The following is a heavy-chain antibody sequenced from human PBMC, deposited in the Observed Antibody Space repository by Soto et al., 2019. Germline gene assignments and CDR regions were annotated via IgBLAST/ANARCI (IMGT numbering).Heavy chain of an antibody. V-gene: IGHV3-33*01. J-gene: IGHJ3*02. D-gene: IGHD3-22*01. CDR2: IWYDGSNK. CDR3: ARDPWEYDSSGRDAFDI. Sequence: VQLVESGGGVVQPGRSLRLSCAASGFTFSSYGMHWVRQAPGKGLEWVAVIWYDGSNKYYADSVKGRFTISRDNSKNTLYLQMNSLRAEDTAVYYCARDPWEYDSSGRDAFDIWGQGTMVTVSS. CDR1: GFTFSSYG.